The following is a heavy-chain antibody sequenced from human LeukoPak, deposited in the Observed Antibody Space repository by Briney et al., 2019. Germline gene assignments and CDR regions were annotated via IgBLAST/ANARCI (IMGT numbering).Heavy chain of an antibody. D-gene: IGHD3-3*01. CDR1: GFILSDHY. Sequence: GGSLRLSCAASGFILSDHYMDWVRQAPGKGLEWVGRTKSKADSYTTEYAASVKGRFTISRDDSKNSLYLQMNSLRAEDTAVYYCARDWDPYDFWSGYYSNWFDPWGQGTLVTVSS. J-gene: IGHJ5*02. CDR3: ARDWDPYDFWSGYYSNWFDP. CDR2: TKSKADSYTT. V-gene: IGHV3-72*01.